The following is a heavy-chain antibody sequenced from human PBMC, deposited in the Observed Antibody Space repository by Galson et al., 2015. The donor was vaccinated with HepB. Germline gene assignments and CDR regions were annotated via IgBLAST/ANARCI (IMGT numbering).Heavy chain of an antibody. CDR3: ARPKGAYSSSWFHWGYYFDY. CDR2: ISYDGSNK. CDR1: GFTFSSYA. V-gene: IGHV3-30-3*01. J-gene: IGHJ4*02. D-gene: IGHD6-13*01. Sequence: SLRLSCAASGFTFSSYAMHWVRQAPGKGLEWVAVISYDGSNKYYADSVKGRFTISRDNSKNTLYLQMNSLRAEDTAVYYCARPKGAYSSSWFHWGYYFDYWGQGTLVTVSS.